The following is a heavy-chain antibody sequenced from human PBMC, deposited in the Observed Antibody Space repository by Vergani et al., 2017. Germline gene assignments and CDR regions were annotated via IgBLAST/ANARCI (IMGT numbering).Heavy chain of an antibody. Sequence: EVQLVESGGVVVQPGGSLRLSCVASGFPFSSHGMSWVRQTPGKGPEWVSCISSGGDYTYYSDSVKGRFSVSRDNSKNTLYLQINSLRAEDTAVYFCAKIRVVARWAFDIWGRGTMVTVSS. V-gene: IGHV3-23*04. CDR2: ISSGGDYT. D-gene: IGHD3-22*01. CDR3: AKIRVVARWAFDI. CDR1: GFPFSSHG. J-gene: IGHJ3*02.